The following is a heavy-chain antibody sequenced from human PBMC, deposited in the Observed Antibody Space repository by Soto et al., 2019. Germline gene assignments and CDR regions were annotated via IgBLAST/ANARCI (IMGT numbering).Heavy chain of an antibody. CDR3: ARVSADTRTYFFDS. CDR1: DFVFYDHY. J-gene: IGHJ4*02. CDR2: IRNTVSSYST. D-gene: IGHD5-18*01. V-gene: IGHV3-72*01. Sequence: EVQLVESGGGLVQPGGSLRLSCETSDFVFYDHYMDWVRQAPGKGLEWVGRIRNTVSSYSTKFAASVQGRFSISRDNSQNLLYLHMKSLQTEDTAVYYCARVSADTRTYFFDSWGQGALVTVSS.